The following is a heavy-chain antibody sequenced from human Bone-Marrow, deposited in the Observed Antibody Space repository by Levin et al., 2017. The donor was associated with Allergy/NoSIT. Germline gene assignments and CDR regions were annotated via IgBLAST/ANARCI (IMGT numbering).Heavy chain of an antibody. Sequence: SETLSLTCTVSDGSFSGYYWAWIRQPPGKGLEWIGEINHSRSTNFKSSLKSRLTLSVDRSRNRVSLKLFSVTAADTAVYYCARRPLGYCSGTGCSRHMDAWGTGTPVIVSS. V-gene: IGHV4-34*01. CDR3: ARRPLGYCSGTGCSRHMDA. CDR2: INHSRST. J-gene: IGHJ6*03. CDR1: DGSFSGYY. D-gene: IGHD2-2*01.